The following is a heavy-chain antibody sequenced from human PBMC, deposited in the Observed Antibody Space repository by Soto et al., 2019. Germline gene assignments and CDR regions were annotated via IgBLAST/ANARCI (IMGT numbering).Heavy chain of an antibody. V-gene: IGHV4-59*01. CDR3: ARDLYYDFWSGSNYGMDV. Sequence: SETLSLTCTVSGGSISSYYWSWIRQPPGKGLEWIGYIYYSGSTNYNPSLKSRVTISVDTSKNQFSLKLSSVTAADTAVYYCARDLYYDFWSGSNYGMDVWGQGTTVTVSS. D-gene: IGHD3-3*01. J-gene: IGHJ6*02. CDR2: IYYSGST. CDR1: GGSISSYY.